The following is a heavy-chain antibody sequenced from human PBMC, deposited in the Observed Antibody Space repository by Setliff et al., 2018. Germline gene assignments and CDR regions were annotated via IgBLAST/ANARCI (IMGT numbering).Heavy chain of an antibody. CDR3: ARVQQLGTFDY. V-gene: IGHV1-69*06. J-gene: IGHJ4*02. D-gene: IGHD6-13*01. CDR1: GGTFSSYA. CDR2: IIPIFGTA. Sequence: AASVKVSCKASGGTFSSYAISWVRQAPGQGLEWMGRIIPIFGTANYAQKFQGRVTITADKSTSTAYMELSSLRSEDTAVYYCARVQQLGTFDYWGQGTLVTVSS.